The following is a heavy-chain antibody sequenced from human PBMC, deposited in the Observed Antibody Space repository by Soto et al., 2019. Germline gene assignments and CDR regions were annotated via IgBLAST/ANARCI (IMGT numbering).Heavy chain of an antibody. V-gene: IGHV6-1*01. D-gene: IGHD3-10*01. CDR1: GDSFSSNNAV. J-gene: IGHJ3*02. CDR3: ARDGSAYYYGSGSQDAFDI. CDR2: TYYRSKWYN. Sequence: QSLSLTYAISGDSFSSNNAVWNWIRRSPSRGLEWLGRTYYRSKWYNDYSVSVKSRITINPDTSKNQFSLQLNSVTPEDTAVYYCARDGSAYYYGSGSQDAFDIWGQGTMVTVSS.